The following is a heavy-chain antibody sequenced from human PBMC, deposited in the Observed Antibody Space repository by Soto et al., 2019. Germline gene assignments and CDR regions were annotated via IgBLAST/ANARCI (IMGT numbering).Heavy chain of an antibody. Sequence: EGQLLESGGGLGQPGGSLRLSCAASGFIFSRFAMSWVRQPPGKGLEWVSSISGSGGGTYYADSVKGGFTISRDNSKNTLYLQMHSLRADDTAVYWCASSGIVGIPAGGPGGYWGQGTLVSVSS. CDR2: ISGSGGGT. J-gene: IGHJ4*02. CDR3: ASSGIVGIPAGGPGGY. D-gene: IGHD6-13*01. V-gene: IGHV3-23*01. CDR1: GFIFSRFA.